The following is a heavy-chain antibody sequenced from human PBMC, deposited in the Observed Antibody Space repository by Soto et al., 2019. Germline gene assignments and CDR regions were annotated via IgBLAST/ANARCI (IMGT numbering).Heavy chain of an antibody. Sequence: SETLSLTCAAYGGSFSGYYWSWIRQPPGKGLEWIGEINHSGSTNYNPSLKSRVTISVDTSKNQFSLKLSSVTAADTAVYYCARLRYYYGSGSSIPWGQGTLVTVSS. CDR2: INHSGST. D-gene: IGHD3-10*01. CDR1: GGSFSGYY. V-gene: IGHV4-34*01. J-gene: IGHJ5*02. CDR3: ARLRYYYGSGSSIP.